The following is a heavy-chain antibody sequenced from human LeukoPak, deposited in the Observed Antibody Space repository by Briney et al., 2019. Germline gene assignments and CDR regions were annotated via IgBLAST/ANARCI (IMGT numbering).Heavy chain of an antibody. CDR3: AREIRGYGSGDNWFDP. CDR1: GYSFSSGYY. D-gene: IGHD3-10*01. CDR2: IYHSGST. Sequence: SETLSLTCTVSGYSFSSGYYWGWIRQPPGKGLEWIGSIYHSGSTYYNPSLKSRVTISVDTSKNQFSLKLSSVTAADTAVYYCAREIRGYGSGDNWFDPWGQGTLVTVSS. J-gene: IGHJ5*02. V-gene: IGHV4-38-2*02.